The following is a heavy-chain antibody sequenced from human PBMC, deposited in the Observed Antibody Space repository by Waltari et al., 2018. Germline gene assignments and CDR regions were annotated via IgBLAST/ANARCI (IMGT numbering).Heavy chain of an antibody. J-gene: IGHJ3*02. Sequence: QVQLQESGPGLVKPSETLSLTCTVSGGSISSYYWSWIRQPPGKGLEWIGYIYYSGSTNYNTSLKSRVTISVDTSKNQFALKLSSVTAADTAVYYCARAGATVTRAFDIWGQGTMVTVSS. CDR3: ARAGATVTRAFDI. CDR1: GGSISSYY. V-gene: IGHV4-59*01. CDR2: IYYSGST. D-gene: IGHD4-17*01.